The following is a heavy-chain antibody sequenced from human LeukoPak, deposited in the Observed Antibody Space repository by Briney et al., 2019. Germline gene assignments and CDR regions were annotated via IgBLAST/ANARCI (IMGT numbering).Heavy chain of an antibody. Sequence: GGSLRLSCAASGFTFSLYWMSWVRQAPGKGLEWVANIKQDGSEKYYVDSVKGRFTISRDNAKNSLYLQMNSLRAEDTAAYYCARDLWNGYRNYYYYMDVWGKGTTVTVSS. CDR3: ARDLWNGYRNYYYYMDV. CDR2: IKQDGSEK. CDR1: GFTFSLYW. V-gene: IGHV3-7*01. D-gene: IGHD6-13*01. J-gene: IGHJ6*03.